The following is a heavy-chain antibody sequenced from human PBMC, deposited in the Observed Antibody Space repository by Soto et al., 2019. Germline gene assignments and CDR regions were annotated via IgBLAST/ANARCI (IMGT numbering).Heavy chain of an antibody. CDR2: IIPSLGIA. J-gene: IGHJ6*02. D-gene: IGHD3-16*01. CDR3: ARGSLGDTDYGMDV. CDR1: GGTFSSYT. Sequence: QVQLVQSGAEVKKPGSSVKVSCKASGGTFSSYTISWVRQAPGQGLEWMGRIIPSLGIANYAQKFQGRVTITADKSTSTAYMELSSLRSEDTAVYYCARGSLGDTDYGMDVWGQGTTVTVSS. V-gene: IGHV1-69*02.